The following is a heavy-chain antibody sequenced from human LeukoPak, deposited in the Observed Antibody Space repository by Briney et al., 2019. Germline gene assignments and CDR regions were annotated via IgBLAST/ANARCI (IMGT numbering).Heavy chain of an antibody. D-gene: IGHD2-15*01. V-gene: IGHV3-23*01. CDR3: AQQAYGSHRTDFDY. Sequence: PGGSLGLSCAASGLTFSRYAMSCVRQAPGKGLEWVSGVSTSGGSTYYADSVKGRFTISRDNSKNTLHLQMNSLRAEDTAIYYCAQQAYGSHRTDFDYGGQGTLVTVSS. CDR2: VSTSGGST. J-gene: IGHJ4*02. CDR1: GLTFSRYA.